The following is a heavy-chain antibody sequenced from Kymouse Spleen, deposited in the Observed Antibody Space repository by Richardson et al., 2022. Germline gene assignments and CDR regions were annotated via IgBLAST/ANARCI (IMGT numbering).Heavy chain of an antibody. CDR3: AREDDFWSGYHYYYYYGMDV. V-gene: IGHV3-21*03. Sequence: EVQLVESGGGLVKPGGSLRLSCAASGFTFSSYSMNWVRQAPGKGLEWVSSISSSSSYIYYADSVKGRFTISRDNAKNSLYLQMNSLRAEDTAVYYCAREDDFWSGYHYYYYYGMDVWGQGTTVTVSS. J-gene: IGHJ6*02. D-gene: IGHD3-3*01. CDR2: ISSSSSYI. CDR1: GFTFSSYS.